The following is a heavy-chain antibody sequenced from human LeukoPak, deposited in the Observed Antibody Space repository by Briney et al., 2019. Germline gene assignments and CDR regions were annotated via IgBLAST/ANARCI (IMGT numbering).Heavy chain of an antibody. CDR1: GYSFTSYW. CDR3: ARRKYYYDSSGYSPVYFDY. V-gene: IGHV5-51*01. Sequence: GESLRISCKGSGYSFTSYWIGWVRQMPGKGLEWMGIIYPGDSHIRYSPSFQGQVTISADKSISTAYLQWSSLKASDTAMYYCARRKYYYDSSGYSPVYFDYWGQGTLVTVSS. J-gene: IGHJ4*02. CDR2: IYPGDSHI. D-gene: IGHD3-22*01.